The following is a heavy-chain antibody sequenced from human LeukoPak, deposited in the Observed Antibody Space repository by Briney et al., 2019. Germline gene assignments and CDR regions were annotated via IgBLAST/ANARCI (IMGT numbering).Heavy chain of an antibody. D-gene: IGHD3-22*01. Sequence: SETLSLTCTVSGGSIRSSYYYWGWIRQPPGKGLEWIGSIYDSGSTYYNPSLKSRVTISVDTSKNQFSLKLSSVTAADTAVYYCARGHYYDSSGYFQSWFDPWGQGTLVTVSS. CDR2: IYDSGST. V-gene: IGHV4-39*07. J-gene: IGHJ5*02. CDR1: GGSIRSSYYY. CDR3: ARGHYYDSSGYFQSWFDP.